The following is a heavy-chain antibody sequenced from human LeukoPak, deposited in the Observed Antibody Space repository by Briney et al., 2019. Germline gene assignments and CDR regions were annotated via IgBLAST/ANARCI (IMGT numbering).Heavy chain of an antibody. Sequence: GASVKVSCKASGYTFTSYGISWVRQAPGQGREWMGWISAYNGNTNYAQKLQGRVTMTTDTSTSTAYMELRSLRSDDTAVYYCARVPLFDVDTAMVSDYWGQGTLVTVSS. CDR2: ISAYNGNT. J-gene: IGHJ4*02. CDR1: GYTFTSYG. CDR3: ARVPLFDVDTAMVSDY. V-gene: IGHV1-18*01. D-gene: IGHD5-18*01.